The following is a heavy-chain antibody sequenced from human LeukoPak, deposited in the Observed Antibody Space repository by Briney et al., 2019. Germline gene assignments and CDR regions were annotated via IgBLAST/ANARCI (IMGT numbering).Heavy chain of an antibody. D-gene: IGHD2-2*01. CDR3: AKEQYCTSTSCVL. V-gene: IGHV3-23*01. CDR1: RFTFSSYA. J-gene: IGHJ4*02. CDR2: ISGSGAGT. Sequence: GGSLRLSCAASRFTFSSYAMSWVRQAPGKGLEWVSGISGSGAGTYYADSVKGRFTISRDNSKNTLFLQMNSLRAEDTAVYYCAKEQYCTSTSCVLWGQGTLVTVSS.